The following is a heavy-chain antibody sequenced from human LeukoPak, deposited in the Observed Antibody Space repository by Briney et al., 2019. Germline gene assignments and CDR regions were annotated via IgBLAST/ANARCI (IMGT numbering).Heavy chain of an antibody. J-gene: IGHJ6*03. Sequence: PSGTLSLTCTVSGGSISSSSYYWGWIRQPPGKGLEWIGSIYYSGSTYYNPSLKSRVTISVDTSKNQFSLKLSSVTAADTAVYYCARHVDTDYYYYYYMDVWGKGTTVTVSS. CDR3: ARHVDTDYYYYYYMDV. CDR1: GGSISSSSYY. CDR2: IYYSGST. V-gene: IGHV4-39*01. D-gene: IGHD5-18*01.